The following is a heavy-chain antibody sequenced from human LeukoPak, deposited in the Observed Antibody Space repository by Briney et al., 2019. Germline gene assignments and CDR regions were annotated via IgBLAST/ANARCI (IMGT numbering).Heavy chain of an antibody. Sequence: GRSLRLSCAASGFTFDDYAMHWVRQAPGKGLEWVSGINWNSGSIGYADSVKGRFTISRDNAKNSLYLQMNSLRAEDTAVYYCARGSYGPDYWGQGTLVTVSS. D-gene: IGHD5-18*01. J-gene: IGHJ4*02. CDR1: GFTFDDYA. V-gene: IGHV3-9*01. CDR2: INWNSGSI. CDR3: ARGSYGPDY.